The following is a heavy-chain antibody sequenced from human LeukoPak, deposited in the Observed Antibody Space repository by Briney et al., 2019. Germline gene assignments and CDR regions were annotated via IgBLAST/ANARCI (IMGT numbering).Heavy chain of an antibody. J-gene: IGHJ4*02. CDR1: GYSISSGYY. Sequence: SETLSLTCTVSGYSISSGYYWGWIRQPPGKGLEWIGSIYHSGSTYYNPSLKSRVTISVDTSKNQFSLKLSSVTAADTAVYYCATHRPIAVAGTFDYWGQGTLVTVSS. V-gene: IGHV4-38-2*02. CDR2: IYHSGST. CDR3: ATHRPIAVAGTFDY. D-gene: IGHD6-19*01.